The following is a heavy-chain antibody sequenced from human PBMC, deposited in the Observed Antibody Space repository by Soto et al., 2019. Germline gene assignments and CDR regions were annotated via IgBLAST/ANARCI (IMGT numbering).Heavy chain of an antibody. V-gene: IGHV3-23*01. CDR2: ISGSGGST. J-gene: IGHJ4*02. D-gene: IGHD2-8*01. Sequence: PGGSLRLSCAASGFTFSSYAMSWVRQAPGKGLEWVSAISGSGGSTYYADSVKGRFTISRDNSKNTLYLQMNSLRAEDTAVYYCAKDDWAGYCTNGVCYTEHYWGQGTLVTVSS. CDR1: GFTFSSYA. CDR3: AKDDWAGYCTNGVCYTEHY.